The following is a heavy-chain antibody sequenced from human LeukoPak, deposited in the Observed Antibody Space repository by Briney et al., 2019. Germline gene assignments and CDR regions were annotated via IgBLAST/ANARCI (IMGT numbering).Heavy chain of an antibody. CDR1: GFTFSSYG. Sequence: GGSLRLSCAASGFTFSSYGMHWVRQAPGKGLEWVAVIWYDGSNIYYANSVKGRFTISRDNSKNTLYLQMNSLRAEDTAVYYCARDPTSGSFRNWFDPWGQGTLVTVCS. V-gene: IGHV3-33*01. J-gene: IGHJ5*02. D-gene: IGHD3-10*01. CDR2: IWYDGSNI. CDR3: ARDPTSGSFRNWFDP.